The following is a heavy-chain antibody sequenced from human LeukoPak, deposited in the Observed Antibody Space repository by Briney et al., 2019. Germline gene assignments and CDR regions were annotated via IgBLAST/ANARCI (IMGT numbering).Heavy chain of an antibody. J-gene: IGHJ3*02. D-gene: IGHD2-21*02. CDR2: ISGDGGRA. V-gene: IGHV3-23*01. Sequence: PGGSLRLSCAASGFAFDNYAISWVRQAPGRGLEWVSGISGDGGRALYADFVRGRFTISKDNSRNTLFLQLSSLRAEDTALYYCAKSVLVSVASPTHGFDIWGQGTLVTVSS. CDR3: AKSVLVSVASPTHGFDI. CDR1: GFAFDNYA.